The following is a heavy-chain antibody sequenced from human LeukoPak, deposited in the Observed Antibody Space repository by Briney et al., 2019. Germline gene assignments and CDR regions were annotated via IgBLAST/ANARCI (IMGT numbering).Heavy chain of an antibody. CDR3: ARVHYYDHKNYYYDY. J-gene: IGHJ4*02. CDR2: INPNSGGT. V-gene: IGHV1-2*02. Sequence: GASVKVSCKTSGYTFTGSYMHWVGQAPGQGLEWMGWINPNSGGTNYAQKFQGRVTMTRDTSISTAYMELSRLRSDDTAVYYCARVHYYDHKNYYYDYWGQGTLVTVSS. CDR1: GYTFTGSY. D-gene: IGHD3-22*01.